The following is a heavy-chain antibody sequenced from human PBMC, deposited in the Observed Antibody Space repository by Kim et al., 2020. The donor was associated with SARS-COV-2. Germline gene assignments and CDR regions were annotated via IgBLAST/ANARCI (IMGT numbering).Heavy chain of an antibody. CDR3: ARDRRGRIAAAGTLYYYGMDV. Sequence: SETLSLTCTVSGGSISSGGYYWSWIRQHPGKGLEWIGYIYYSGSTYYNPSLKSRVTISVDTSKNQFSLKLSSVTAADTAVYYCARDRRGRIAAAGTLYYYGMDVWGQGTTVTVSS. D-gene: IGHD6-13*01. J-gene: IGHJ6*02. CDR2: IYYSGST. CDR1: GGSISSGGYY. V-gene: IGHV4-31*03.